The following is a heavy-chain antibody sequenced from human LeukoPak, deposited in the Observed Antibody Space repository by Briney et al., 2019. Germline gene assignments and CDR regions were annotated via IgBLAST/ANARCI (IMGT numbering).Heavy chain of an antibody. CDR1: GFTFSSYS. J-gene: IGHJ3*02. CDR3: ARYCYGIVGATCYAFDI. V-gene: IGHV3-21*01. CDR2: ISSSSSYI. Sequence: GGFLRLSCAASGFTFSSYSMNWVRQAPGKGLEWVSSISSSSSYIYYADSVKGRFTISRDNAKNSLYLQMNSLRAEDTAVYYCARYCYGIVGATCYAFDIWGQGTMVTVSS. D-gene: IGHD1-26*01.